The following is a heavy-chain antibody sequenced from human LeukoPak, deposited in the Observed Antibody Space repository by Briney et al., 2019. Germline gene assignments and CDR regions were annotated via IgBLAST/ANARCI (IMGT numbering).Heavy chain of an antibody. V-gene: IGHV4-34*01. J-gene: IGHJ5*02. CDR3: ARLVNSGYWFDP. D-gene: IGHD5-12*01. Sequence: SETLSLTCAVYGGSFSGYYWSWIRQPPGKGLEWIGEINHSGSTNYNPSLKSRVTISVDTSKNQFSLKLSSVTAADTAVYYCARLVNSGYWFDPWGQGTLVTVSS. CDR2: INHSGST. CDR1: GGSFSGYY.